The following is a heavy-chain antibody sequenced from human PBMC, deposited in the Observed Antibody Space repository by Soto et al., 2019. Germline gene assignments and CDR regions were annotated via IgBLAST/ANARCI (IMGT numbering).Heavy chain of an antibody. CDR1: GFSFSSYA. V-gene: IGHV3-30-3*01. CDR2: ISYDGSNK. J-gene: IGHJ6*02. CDR3: ARDLLLYGGNSHYYYYYGMDV. D-gene: IGHD4-17*01. Sequence: QVQLVESGGGVVQPGRSLRLSCAASGFSFSSYAMRWVRQAPGNGLEWVAVISYDGSNKYYADSVKGRFTISRDNSKNTLYLQMNSLRAEDTAVYYCARDLLLYGGNSHYYYYYGMDVWGQGTTVTVSS.